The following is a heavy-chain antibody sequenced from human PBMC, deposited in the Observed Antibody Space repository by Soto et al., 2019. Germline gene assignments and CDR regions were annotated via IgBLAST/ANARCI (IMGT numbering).Heavy chain of an antibody. CDR3: AKPLSPFSSSYIDY. D-gene: IGHD3-22*01. J-gene: IGHJ4*02. Sequence: ASVKVSCKASGYTFSNFGFTWVRQAPGQGLEWMGWISAYNGNTDFAQKFQGRVTMTTDTSTSTAYMELWYLRAEDTAVYYCAKPLSPFSSSYIDYWAQGTLVTVSS. CDR1: GYTFSNFG. CDR2: ISAYNGNT. V-gene: IGHV1-18*01.